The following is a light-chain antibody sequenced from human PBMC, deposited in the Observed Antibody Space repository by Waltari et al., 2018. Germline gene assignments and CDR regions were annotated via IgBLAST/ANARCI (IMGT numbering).Light chain of an antibody. V-gene: IGKV2-28*01. CDR2: LGS. CDR3: MQSLRALWT. CDR1: QSLLHSNGYNY. Sequence: DIVVTQSPLSLPVTPGEPASISCRSSQSLLHSNGYNYLDWYLQKPGQSPQLLIYLGSNPASGVPYRFSGSGSGTDFTLKISRVEAEDFGVYYCMQSLRALWTFGQGTKVEIK. J-gene: IGKJ1*01.